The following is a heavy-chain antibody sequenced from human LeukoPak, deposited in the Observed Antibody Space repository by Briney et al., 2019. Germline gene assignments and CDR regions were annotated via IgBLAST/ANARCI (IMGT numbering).Heavy chain of an antibody. D-gene: IGHD3-22*01. J-gene: IGHJ4*02. Sequence: SGGSLRLPCAASGFTFDDKAMLWVRQGPGKGLEWVSLISWDGDNTYYSDSVKGRFTISRDNSKDSVYLQMNSLRVDDTALYFCARDYTADSNGYFDYWGQGTLVTASS. CDR3: ARDYTADSNGYFDY. V-gene: IGHV3-43D*04. CDR1: GFTFDDKA. CDR2: ISWDGDNT.